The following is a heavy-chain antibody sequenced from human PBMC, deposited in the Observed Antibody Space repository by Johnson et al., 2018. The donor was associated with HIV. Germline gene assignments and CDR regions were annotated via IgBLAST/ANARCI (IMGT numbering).Heavy chain of an antibody. CDR3: ARDRRLADAFDI. D-gene: IGHD5-12*01. CDR2: INSAGSST. Sequence: MQLVESGGGLVQPGGSLRLSCAASGFTFSSHWTHWVRQPPGKGLVWVSRINSAGSSTSYAASVTARFTISRDNAKNTLYLQLNSLRAEDTAVYYCARDRRLADAFDIWGQGTMVTVSS. V-gene: IGHV3-74*01. J-gene: IGHJ3*02. CDR1: GFTFSSHW.